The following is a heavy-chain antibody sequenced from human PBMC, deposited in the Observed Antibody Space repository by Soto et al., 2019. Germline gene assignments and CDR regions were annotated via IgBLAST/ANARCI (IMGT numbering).Heavy chain of an antibody. D-gene: IGHD6-19*01. Sequence: QLQLQESGPGLVKPSETLSLTCTVSGGSISCSNYYWGWIRQPPGKGLEWIGNIFHTGSTYYNPSLKSRVTRSVDTSKNQFSLTLSSVTAADTAVYYCARCTVAGAFDSWGQGTLVTVSS. V-gene: IGHV4-39*01. CDR1: GGSISCSNYY. CDR2: IFHTGST. J-gene: IGHJ4*02. CDR3: ARCTVAGAFDS.